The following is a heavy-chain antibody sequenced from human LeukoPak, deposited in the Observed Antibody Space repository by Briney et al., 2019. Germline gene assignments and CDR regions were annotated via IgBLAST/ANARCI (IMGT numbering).Heavy chain of an antibody. CDR3: AKGPLIEVAGTTWDY. J-gene: IGHJ4*02. V-gene: IGHV3-23*01. D-gene: IGHD6-19*01. CDR1: GFTFSSHA. CDR2: ISGGGGST. Sequence: GGSLRLSCAASGFTFSSHAVGWVRQFPGKGLEWVSAISGGGGSTYYADSVKGRFTISRDNSKNTLHLQMNSLRADDTAVYYCAKGPLIEVAGTTWDYWGQGALLTVSS.